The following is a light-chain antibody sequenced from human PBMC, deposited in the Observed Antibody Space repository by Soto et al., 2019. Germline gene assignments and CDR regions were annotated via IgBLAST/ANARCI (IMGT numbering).Light chain of an antibody. V-gene: IGKV3-15*01. J-gene: IGKJ1*01. CDR2: GAS. CDR3: QEYNRGWT. CDR1: QSVSSN. Sequence: EIVMTQSPATLSVSPGERATLSCRASQSVSSNLAWYQQKPGQAPRLLIYGASTRATGIPARFSGSGSGTDFTHTISSLQSEDLGVYYCQEYNRGWTFGEGTKVEIK.